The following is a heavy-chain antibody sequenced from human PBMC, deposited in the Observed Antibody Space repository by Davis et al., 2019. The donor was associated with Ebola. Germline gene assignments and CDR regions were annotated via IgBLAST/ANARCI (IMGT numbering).Heavy chain of an antibody. J-gene: IGHJ6*02. D-gene: IGHD3-3*01. V-gene: IGHV1-46*01. CDR2: INPSGGST. CDR3: ARDLRIFGVVGIYYYYGMDV. Sequence: ASVKVSCKASGYTFTSYHMHWVRQAPGQGLEWMGIINPSGGSTSYAQKFQGRVTMTRDTSTSTVYMELSSLRSEDTAVYYCARDLRIFGVVGIYYYYGMDVWGQGTTVTVSS. CDR1: GYTFTSYH.